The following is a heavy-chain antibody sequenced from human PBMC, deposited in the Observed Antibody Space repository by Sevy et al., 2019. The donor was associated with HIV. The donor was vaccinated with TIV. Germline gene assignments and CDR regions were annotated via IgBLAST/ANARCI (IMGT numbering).Heavy chain of an antibody. D-gene: IGHD5-12*01. Sequence: GGSLRLSCTTSGFTFDDYAMSWFRQAPGKGLELVAFITRNSYEAYGGTTDYAASVKGRFIISRDDSKSVAYLQMNSLKTEDTAVYYCTRGLATADTPEYYFDFWGQGTLVTVSS. CDR3: TRGLATADTPEYYFDF. CDR1: GFTFDDYA. CDR2: ITRNSYEAYGGTT. V-gene: IGHV3-49*03. J-gene: IGHJ4*02.